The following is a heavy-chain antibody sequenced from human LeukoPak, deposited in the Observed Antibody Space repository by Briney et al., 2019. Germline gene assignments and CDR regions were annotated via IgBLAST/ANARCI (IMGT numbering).Heavy chain of an antibody. D-gene: IGHD2-21*02. J-gene: IGHJ4*02. CDR3: AGTAGY. V-gene: IGHV3-7*01. CDR1: PFTFTGYW. CDR2: ISQDGMET. Sequence: AGGSLRLSCAASPFTFTGYWMTGVRRARGKGREWVATISQDGMETYYVDSVKARFTISKDNAKNSMYLQMNSLRADDTAVYYCAGTAGYWGQGTLVTVSS.